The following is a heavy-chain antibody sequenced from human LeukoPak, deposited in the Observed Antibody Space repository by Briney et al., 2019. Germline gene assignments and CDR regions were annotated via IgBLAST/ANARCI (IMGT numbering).Heavy chain of an antibody. D-gene: IGHD3-10*01. CDR1: GFTFDDYA. CDR2: ISWNSGSI. V-gene: IGHV3-9*01. J-gene: IGHJ4*02. CDR3: AKDIGYGSGSYCLGY. Sequence: GRSLRLSCAASGFTFDDYAMHWVRQAPGKGLEWVSGISWNSGSIGYADSVKGRFTISRDNAKNSLYLQMNSLRAEDTALYYCAKDIGYGSGSYCLGYWGQGTLVTASS.